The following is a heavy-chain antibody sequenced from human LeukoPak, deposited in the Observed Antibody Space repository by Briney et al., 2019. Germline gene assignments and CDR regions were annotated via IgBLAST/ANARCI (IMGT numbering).Heavy chain of an antibody. V-gene: IGHV4-59*08. Sequence: SETLSLTCTVSGGFSSSYYWSWIRQPPGKGLEWIGYIYYSGSTNYNPSLKSRVTISVDTSKNQFSLKLSSVTAADTAVYYCARHYYGYDAFDIWGQGTMVTVSS. CDR3: ARHYYGYDAFDI. J-gene: IGHJ3*02. CDR1: GGFSSSYY. CDR2: IYYSGST. D-gene: IGHD3-10*01.